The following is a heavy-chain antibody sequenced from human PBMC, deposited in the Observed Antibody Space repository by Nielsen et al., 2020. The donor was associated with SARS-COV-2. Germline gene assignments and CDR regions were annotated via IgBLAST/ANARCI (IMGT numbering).Heavy chain of an antibody. CDR2: ISNSSSTI. CDR1: GFTFSTYS. V-gene: IGHV3-48*01. J-gene: IGHJ4*02. CDR3: ARDHGSYHTNFDY. D-gene: IGHD1-26*01. Sequence: GESLKISCAASGFTFSTYSMNWVRQAPGKGLEWVSYISNSSSTIYYADSVKGRFTISRDNAKNSLYLQMNSLRAEDTAVYYCARDHGSYHTNFDYWGQGTLVTVSS.